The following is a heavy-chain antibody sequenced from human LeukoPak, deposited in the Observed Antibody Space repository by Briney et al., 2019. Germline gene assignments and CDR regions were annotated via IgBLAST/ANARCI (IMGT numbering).Heavy chain of an antibody. V-gene: IGHV1-18*01. J-gene: IGHJ4*02. CDR1: GYTFTSSG. Sequence: ASVKVSCKASGYTFTSSGISWVRQAPGQGLEWMGWISTYTGYSKYAQNLQGRVTMTADTSTSTAYMELSSLRSDDTAAYYCAKNSSGGYSDYWGQGTLVTVSS. CDR2: ISTYTGYS. CDR3: AKNSSGGYSDY. D-gene: IGHD6-19*01.